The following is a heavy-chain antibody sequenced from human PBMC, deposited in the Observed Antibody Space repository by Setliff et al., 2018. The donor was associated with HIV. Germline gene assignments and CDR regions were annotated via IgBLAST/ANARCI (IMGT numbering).Heavy chain of an antibody. CDR3: ARGSWSSSWSSNWFDP. J-gene: IGHJ5*02. V-gene: IGHV1-69*05. Sequence: GASVKVSCKVSGYTHTELSIHWVRQAPGQGLEWMGGIIPIFGTANYAQKFQGRVTITTDESTGTAYMELSSLRSEDTAVYYCARGSWSSSWSSNWFDPWGQGTLVTVSS. D-gene: IGHD6-13*01. CDR2: IIPIFGTA. CDR1: GYTHTELS.